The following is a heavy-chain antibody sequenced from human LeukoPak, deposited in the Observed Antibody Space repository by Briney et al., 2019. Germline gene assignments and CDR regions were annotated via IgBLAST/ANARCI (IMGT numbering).Heavy chain of an antibody. J-gene: IGHJ6*02. CDR2: IVGGGDNT. CDR3: AKGMSGEPSFYGMDV. D-gene: IGHD1-14*01. Sequence: GVSLRLSYAASGFSFSTYAMNWVRQAPGKGLEWVSGIVGGGDNTYYADSVKGRFTISRDNSKNTLYLQMNSLRVEDTAVFYCAKGMSGEPSFYGMDVWGQGTTVTVSS. CDR1: GFSFSTYA. V-gene: IGHV3-23*01.